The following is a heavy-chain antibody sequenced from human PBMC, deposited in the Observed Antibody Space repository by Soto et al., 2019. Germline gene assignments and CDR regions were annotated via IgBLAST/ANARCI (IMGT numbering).Heavy chain of an antibody. Sequence: KTSETLSLTCTVSGGSISGYYWSWVRHPAGKGLEWVGRIYSDGTTNYSPSLKSRVTMSLDTSKDQFSLHLNSVTAADTAVYYCSRVGCSNSKCYTRGMDVWGQGTTVTVSS. CDR3: SRVGCSNSKCYTRGMDV. D-gene: IGHD2-2*01. CDR1: GGSISGYY. J-gene: IGHJ6*02. V-gene: IGHV4-4*07. CDR2: IYSDGTT.